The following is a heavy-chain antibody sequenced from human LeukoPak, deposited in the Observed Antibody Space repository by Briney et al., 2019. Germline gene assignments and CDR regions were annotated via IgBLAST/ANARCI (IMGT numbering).Heavy chain of an antibody. CDR3: ARDFSSGWWDY. CDR1: GYTFTSYG. D-gene: IGHD6-19*01. Sequence: ASVKVFCKASGYTFTSYGISWVRQAPGQGLEWMGWISAYNGNTNYAQKLQGRVTMTTDTSTSTAYMELRSLTSDDTAVYYCARDFSSGWWDYWGQGTLVTVSS. V-gene: IGHV1-18*04. CDR2: ISAYNGNT. J-gene: IGHJ4*02.